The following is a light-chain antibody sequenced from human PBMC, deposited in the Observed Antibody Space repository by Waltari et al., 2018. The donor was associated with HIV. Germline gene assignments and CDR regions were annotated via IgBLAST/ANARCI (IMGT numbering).Light chain of an antibody. Sequence: DIQMTQSPSSLSASVGDRVTITCRASQTISSSLNWYQQKPGKDPMLLIYGASTLHSGFPSRFSGSGSGTDFTLTISSLQPEDFATYYCQQSYSTPRTFGQGTKLEIK. CDR1: QTISSS. CDR2: GAS. CDR3: QQSYSTPRT. V-gene: IGKV1-39*01. J-gene: IGKJ2*01.